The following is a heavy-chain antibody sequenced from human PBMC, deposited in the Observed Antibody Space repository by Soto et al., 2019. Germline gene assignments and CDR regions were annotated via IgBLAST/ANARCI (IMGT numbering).Heavy chain of an antibody. D-gene: IGHD3-3*01. CDR2: IWYDGSNK. V-gene: IGHV3-33*01. CDR3: ARVNTIFGVVIMYYGMDV. J-gene: IGHJ6*02. CDR1: GFTFSSYG. Sequence: QVQLVESGGGVVQPGRSLRLSCAASGFTFSSYGMHWVRQAPGKGLEWVAVIWYDGSNKYYADSVKGRFTISRDNSKTTLYLQMNSLRAEDTAVYYCARVNTIFGVVIMYYGMDVWGQGTTVTVSS.